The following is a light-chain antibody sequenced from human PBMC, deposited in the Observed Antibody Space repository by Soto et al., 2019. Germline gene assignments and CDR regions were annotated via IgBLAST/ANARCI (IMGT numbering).Light chain of an antibody. CDR1: QSISSW. Sequence: DIQMTQSPSTLSASVGDRVTITCRASQSISSWLAWYQQKPGRAPKLLIYKGSSLESGVPSRFSRSGSGTEFTLNIGSLQPDDFASYYCQQYNGFSATFGGGTKVEIK. J-gene: IGKJ4*01. CDR3: QQYNGFSAT. CDR2: KGS. V-gene: IGKV1-5*03.